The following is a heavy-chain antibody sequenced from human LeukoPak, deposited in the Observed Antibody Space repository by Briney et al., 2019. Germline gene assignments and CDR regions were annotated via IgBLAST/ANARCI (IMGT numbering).Heavy chain of an antibody. V-gene: IGHV3-7*01. Sequence: GGSLRLSCAASGFTLCSYWMRWVRPAPGKGLVWVVNTMQDGSEKYYVDSVKGLFTVSRDNVKNSLYLQMNSLRAEDTAVYYCARGFRGWHAEGFDYWGQGTLVTVSS. D-gene: IGHD3-22*01. CDR1: GFTLCSYW. CDR2: TMQDGSEK. CDR3: ARGFRGWHAEGFDY. J-gene: IGHJ4*02.